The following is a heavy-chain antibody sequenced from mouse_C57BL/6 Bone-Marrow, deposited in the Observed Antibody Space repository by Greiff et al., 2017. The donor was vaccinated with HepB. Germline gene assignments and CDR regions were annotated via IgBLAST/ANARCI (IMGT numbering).Heavy chain of an antibody. CDR3: ARNRAQATGNYFDY. V-gene: IGHV1-53*01. CDR2: INPSNGGT. D-gene: IGHD3-2*02. J-gene: IGHJ2*01. CDR1: GYTFTSYW. Sequence: QVQLQQSGTELVKPGASVKLSCKASGYTFTSYWMHWVKQRPGQGLEWIGNINPSNGGTNYNEKFKSKATLTVDKSSSTAYMQLSSLTSEDSAVYYCARNRAQATGNYFDYWGQGTTLTVSS.